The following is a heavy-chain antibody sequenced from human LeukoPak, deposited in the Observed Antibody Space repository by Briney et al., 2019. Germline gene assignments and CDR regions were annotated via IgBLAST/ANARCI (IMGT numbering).Heavy chain of an antibody. J-gene: IGHJ4*02. CDR1: GGSISSYY. CDR3: ARHPSYVNRFDY. V-gene: IGHV4-39*01. D-gene: IGHD5-18*01. Sequence: PSETLSLTCTVSGGSISSYYWGWIRQPPGKGPEWIGSIYYSGSTYYNPSLKSRVTISVDTSKNQFSLKLSSVTAADTAVYYCARHPSYVNRFDYWGQGTLVTVSS. CDR2: IYYSGST.